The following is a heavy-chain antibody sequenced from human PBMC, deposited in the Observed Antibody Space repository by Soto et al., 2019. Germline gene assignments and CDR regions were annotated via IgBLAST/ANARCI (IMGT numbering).Heavy chain of an antibody. V-gene: IGHV1-2*02. CDR1: GYTFTGYY. Sequence: QVQLVQSGAEVKKPGASVKVSCKASGYTFTGYYMHWVRQAPGQGLEWMGWINPNSGGTNYAQKFQGSVTMTRDTSISKAYMELRRLRSDETAVYYCARDRRGSSWYFDVWGQGTTVTVS. CDR3: ARDRRGSSWYFDV. CDR2: INPNSGGT. D-gene: IGHD6-13*01. J-gene: IGHJ6*02.